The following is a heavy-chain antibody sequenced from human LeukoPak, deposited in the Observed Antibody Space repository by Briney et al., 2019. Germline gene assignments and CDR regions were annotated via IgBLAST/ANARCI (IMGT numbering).Heavy chain of an antibody. CDR1: GFTFSDYY. V-gene: IGHV3-11*04. CDR3: ARDRSYDILTGYYSHDAFDI. J-gene: IGHJ3*02. Sequence: GGSLRLSCAASGFTFSDYYMSWIRQAPGKGLEWVSYISSSGSTIYYADSVKGRFTISRDNAKNSLYLQMNSLRAEDTAVYYCARDRSYDILTGYYSHDAFDIWGQGTMVTVSS. CDR2: ISSSGSTI. D-gene: IGHD3-9*01.